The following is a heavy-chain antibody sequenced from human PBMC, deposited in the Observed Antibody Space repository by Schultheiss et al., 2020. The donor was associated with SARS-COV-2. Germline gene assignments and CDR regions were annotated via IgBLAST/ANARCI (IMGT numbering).Heavy chain of an antibody. Sequence: SETLSLTCAVYGGSFSGYYWSWIRQPPGKGLEWIGEINHSGSTNYNPSLKSRVTISQDTSKSQFSLRLSSVTAADTAVYYCARGDRLIEFWGQGTLVTVSS. D-gene: IGHD1-14*01. CDR1: GGSFSGYY. CDR2: INHSGST. CDR3: ARGDRLIEF. V-gene: IGHV4-34*01. J-gene: IGHJ4*02.